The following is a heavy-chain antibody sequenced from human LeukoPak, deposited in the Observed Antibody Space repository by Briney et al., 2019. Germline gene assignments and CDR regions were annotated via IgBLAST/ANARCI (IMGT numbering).Heavy chain of an antibody. V-gene: IGHV3-30*02. CDR3: ARPYYYDSSGYWY. Sequence: GGSLRLSCAASGFTFSSYGMHWVRQAPGKGPEWVAFIRYDGSNKYYTDSVKGRFTISRDNSKNTLSLQMNSLRVEDTAVYYCARPYYYDSSGYWYWGQGTLVTVSS. CDR1: GFTFSSYG. D-gene: IGHD3-22*01. CDR2: IRYDGSNK. J-gene: IGHJ4*02.